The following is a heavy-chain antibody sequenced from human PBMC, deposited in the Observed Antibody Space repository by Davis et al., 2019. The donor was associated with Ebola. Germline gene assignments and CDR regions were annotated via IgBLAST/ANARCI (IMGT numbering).Heavy chain of an antibody. CDR1: GASISSDDYY. CDR2: ISYGGST. D-gene: IGHD1-14*01. Sequence: MPSETLSLTCTVSGASISSDDYYWTWIRQHPGKGLEWIGYISYGGSTYYNPSLKSRVTISVDTSKNQFSLKLSSVTAADTAVYYCARICVRLTTFNTKYYFDYWGQGTLVTVSS. CDR3: ARICVRLTTFNTKYYFDY. J-gene: IGHJ4*02. V-gene: IGHV4-31*03.